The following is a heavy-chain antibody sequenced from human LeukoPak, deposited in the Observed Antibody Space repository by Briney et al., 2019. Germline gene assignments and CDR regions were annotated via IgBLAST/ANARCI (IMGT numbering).Heavy chain of an antibody. CDR1: GGTFSSYA. CDR3: ARGGPIAAAGYYYMDV. CDR2: IIPIFGTA. D-gene: IGHD6-13*01. Sequence: SVKVSCKASGGTFSSYAISWVRQAPGQGLEWMGGIIPIFGTANYAQKFQGRVTITTDESTSTAYMELSSLRSEDTAVYYCARGGPIAAAGYYYMDVWGKGTRSPSP. V-gene: IGHV1-69*05. J-gene: IGHJ6*03.